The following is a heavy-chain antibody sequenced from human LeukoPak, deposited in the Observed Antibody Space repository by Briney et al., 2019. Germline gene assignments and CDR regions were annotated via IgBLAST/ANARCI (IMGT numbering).Heavy chain of an antibody. CDR1: GFTFSSYW. CDR2: INYDGSST. CDR3: ARGAQYDSSSCDY. Sequence: PGGSLRLSCAASGFTFSSYWMHWVRQAPGKGLVWVSRINYDGSSTSYADSVKGRFTISRDNAKNTLYLQMNSLRAEDTAVYYCARGAQYDSSSCDYWGQGTLVTVSS. D-gene: IGHD6-13*01. J-gene: IGHJ4*02. V-gene: IGHV3-74*01.